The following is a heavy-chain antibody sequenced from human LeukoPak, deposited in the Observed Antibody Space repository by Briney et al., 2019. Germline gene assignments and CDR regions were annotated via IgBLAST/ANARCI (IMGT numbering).Heavy chain of an antibody. J-gene: IGHJ4*02. CDR1: GFTFSNYA. V-gene: IGHV3-30-3*01. CDR2: ISYDGGNK. Sequence: PGGSLRLSCAPSGFTFSNYAMHWVRKATGKGKEWVAIISYDGGNKYHADSVKGICTISRDKSKNTQYLQMNSQRAEHTAVYYWTRDIGRFGELSPIDYWGQGTLVTVSS. D-gene: IGHD3-10*01. CDR3: TRDIGRFGELSPIDY.